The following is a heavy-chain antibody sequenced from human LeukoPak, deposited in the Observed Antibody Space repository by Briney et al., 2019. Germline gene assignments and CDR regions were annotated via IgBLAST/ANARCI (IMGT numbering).Heavy chain of an antibody. V-gene: IGHV3-30-3*01. CDR2: ISYDGSNK. CDR1: GFTFSSYA. Sequence: GRSLRLSCAASGFTFSSYAMHWVRQAPGKGLEWVAIISYDGSNKYYADSVKGRFTISRDNSKNTLYLQMNSLRAEDTAVYYCARETLSYYFDYWGQGTLVTVSS. CDR3: ARETLSYYFDY. J-gene: IGHJ4*02. D-gene: IGHD3-16*02.